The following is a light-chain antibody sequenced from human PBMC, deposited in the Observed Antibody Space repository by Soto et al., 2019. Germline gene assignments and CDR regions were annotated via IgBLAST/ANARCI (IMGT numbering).Light chain of an antibody. Sequence: DIVMTQSPLSLPVTPGEPASISCRTSQSLLYTNGYNYVDWFVQKPGQSPQLLIYLSSNRASGVPDRPSGTRSVTDFTLKISKVEAEEVGVDSCMPPLYAPWTFAQGTKVEIK. V-gene: IGKV2-28*01. CDR2: LSS. J-gene: IGKJ1*01. CDR1: QSLLYTNGYNY. CDR3: MPPLYAPWT.